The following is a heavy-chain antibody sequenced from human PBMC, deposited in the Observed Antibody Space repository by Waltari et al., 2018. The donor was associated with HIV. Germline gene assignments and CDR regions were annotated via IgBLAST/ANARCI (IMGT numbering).Heavy chain of an antibody. D-gene: IGHD3-22*01. Sequence: QVQLQESGPGLVKPSQTLSLTCTVSGGSISSGGSYWIWIRQHPGKGLEWIGYIYYSGSTYYNPSLKSLVTISVDTSKNQFSLKLSSVTAADTTVYYCARAQPYYYDSSGYAWAFDIWGQGTMVTVSS. CDR3: ARAQPYYYDSSGYAWAFDI. V-gene: IGHV4-31*01. J-gene: IGHJ3*02. CDR2: IYYSGST. CDR1: GGSISSGGSY.